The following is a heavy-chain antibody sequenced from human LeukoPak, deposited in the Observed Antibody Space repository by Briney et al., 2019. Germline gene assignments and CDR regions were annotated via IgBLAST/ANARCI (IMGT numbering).Heavy chain of an antibody. CDR2: ISHSGST. Sequence: SETLSLTCAVYGGSFSGYYWSWIRQPPGKGLEWIGEISHSGSTYYNPSLKSRVTISVDTSKNQFSLKLSSVTAADTAVYYCARGGSRIVVVVAARKPHYFDYWGQGTLVTVSS. CDR3: ARGGSRIVVVVAARKPHYFDY. CDR1: GGSFSGYY. J-gene: IGHJ4*02. V-gene: IGHV4-34*01. D-gene: IGHD2-15*01.